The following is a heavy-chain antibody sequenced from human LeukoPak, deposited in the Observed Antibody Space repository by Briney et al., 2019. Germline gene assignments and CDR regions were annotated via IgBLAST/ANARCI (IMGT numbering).Heavy chain of an antibody. V-gene: IGHV4-34*01. CDR2: INHSGST. J-gene: IGHJ4*02. CDR1: GGSFSGYY. Sequence: SETLSLTCAVYGGSFSGYYWSWIRQPPGKGLEWIGEINHSGSTNYNPSLKSRVTISVDTSKNQFSLKLSPVTAADTAVYYCASGWDTDMAPDYWGQGTQVTVSA. D-gene: IGHD5-18*01. CDR3: ASGWDTDMAPDY.